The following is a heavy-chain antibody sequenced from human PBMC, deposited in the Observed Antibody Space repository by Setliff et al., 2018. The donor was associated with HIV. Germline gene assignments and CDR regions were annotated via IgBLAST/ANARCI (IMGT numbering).Heavy chain of an antibody. CDR1: GGSFSGYY. Sequence: LSLTCAVYGGSFSGYYWSWIRQPPGKGLEWLGEIDHTGSTNYNLSLKSRITMSADPSKNQFSLKVRSVIAAGTALYYCARGRNYGSPYFYYMDVWATGTTVTVSS. CDR3: ARGRNYGSPYFYYMDV. J-gene: IGHJ6*03. CDR2: IDHTGST. D-gene: IGHD3-10*01. V-gene: IGHV4-34*01.